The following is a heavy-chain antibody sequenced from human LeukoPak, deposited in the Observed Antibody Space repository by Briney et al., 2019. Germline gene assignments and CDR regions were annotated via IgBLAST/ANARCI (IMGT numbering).Heavy chain of an antibody. J-gene: IGHJ4*02. Sequence: ASVKVSCKASGGTFSSYAISWVRQAPGQGLEWMGGIIPIFGTANYAQKFQGRVTIAADESTSTAYMELSSLRSEDTAVYYCARELCYYDSSGYCPPYFDYWGQGTLVTVSS. D-gene: IGHD3-22*01. CDR3: ARELCYYDSSGYCPPYFDY. CDR1: GGTFSSYA. CDR2: IIPIFGTA. V-gene: IGHV1-69*13.